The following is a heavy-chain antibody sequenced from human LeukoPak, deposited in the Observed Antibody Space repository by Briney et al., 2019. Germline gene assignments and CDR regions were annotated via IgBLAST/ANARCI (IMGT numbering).Heavy chain of an antibody. V-gene: IGHV4-39*01. J-gene: IGHJ4*02. Sequence: SETLSLTCTVSGGSISSSSYYWGWIRQPPGKGLEWIGSIYYSGSTYYNPSLKSRVTISVDTSKNQFSLKLSSVTAADTAVYYCARHERTSGSYGYWGQGTLVTVSS. CDR1: GGSISSSSYY. CDR3: ARHERTSGSYGY. D-gene: IGHD1-26*01. CDR2: IYYSGST.